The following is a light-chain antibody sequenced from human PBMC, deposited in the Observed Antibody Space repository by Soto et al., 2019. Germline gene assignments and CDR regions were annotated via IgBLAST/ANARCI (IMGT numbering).Light chain of an antibody. CDR3: AAWDDSLRAVV. CDR1: RSNIGTYT. J-gene: IGLJ2*01. Sequence: QSVLTQSPSASGTPGQRVTISCSGSRSNIGTYTVNWYQQLPGTAPTLLIYRNHQRPSGVPDRFSGSKSGTSASLAISGPPSEDEADYYCAAWDDSLRAVVFGRGTKVIVL. CDR2: RNH. V-gene: IGLV1-44*01.